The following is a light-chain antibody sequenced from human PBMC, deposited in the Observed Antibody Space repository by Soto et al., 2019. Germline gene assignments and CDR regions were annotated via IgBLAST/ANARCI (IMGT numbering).Light chain of an antibody. Sequence: QSALTRPASVSGSPGRSITISCTGTSSDVGGYKDVSWYQQHPGKAPKLLIYDVANRPSGVSDRFSGSKSGNTASLIISGLQAEDEADYYCSSYTSTRTVVVFGGGTKVTVL. CDR3: SSYTSTRTVVV. CDR2: DVA. V-gene: IGLV2-14*03. J-gene: IGLJ2*01. CDR1: SSDVGGYKD.